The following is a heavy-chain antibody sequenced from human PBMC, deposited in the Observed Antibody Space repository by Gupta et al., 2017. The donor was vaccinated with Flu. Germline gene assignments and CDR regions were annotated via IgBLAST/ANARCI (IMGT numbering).Heavy chain of an antibody. CDR3: ARSALAASGPFDF. D-gene: IGHD6-13*01. J-gene: IGHJ4*02. Sequence: QVQLVQSGAEMKKPGASVKVTCKASGYTFRANYIHWVRQAPGQGLQWMGWINPNSGGTEYAQRFQGRFTMTRDTSLSTVNVELSILRSDDTAVYYCARSALAASGPFDFWGQGAPVTVSS. V-gene: IGHV1-2*02. CDR2: INPNSGGT. CDR1: GYTFRANY.